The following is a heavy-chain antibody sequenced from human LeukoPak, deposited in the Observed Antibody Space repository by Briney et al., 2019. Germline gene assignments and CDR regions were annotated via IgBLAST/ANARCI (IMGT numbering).Heavy chain of an antibody. CDR2: IYYSGST. J-gene: IGHJ4*02. CDR1: GGSISSGDYY. D-gene: IGHD3-22*01. Sequence: PSETLSLTCTVSGGSISSGDYYWSWIRQPPGKGLEWIGYIYYSGSTYYNPSLKSRVTISVDTSKNQFSLKLSSVTAADTAVHYCARGFRLYYYDSSGYYCYFDSWGQGTLVTVSS. V-gene: IGHV4-30-4*01. CDR3: ARGFRLYYYDSSGYYCYFDS.